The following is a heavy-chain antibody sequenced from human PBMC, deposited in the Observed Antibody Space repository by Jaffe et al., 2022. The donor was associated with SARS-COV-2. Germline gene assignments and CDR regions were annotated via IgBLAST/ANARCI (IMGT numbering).Heavy chain of an antibody. V-gene: IGHV1-2*02. CDR3: TRDFRRRAAIGADFDY. D-gene: IGHD2-2*02. J-gene: IGHJ4*02. CDR1: GYTFTDYF. Sequence: QVQLVQSGAEVKKSGASVKVSCKASGYTFTDYFIHWVRQAPGQGFEWMGWINPKSGATMYAQKFQGRVTMTRDTSINTVYMELSGLRSDDTAVYYCTRDFRRRAAIGADFDYWGQGTKVTVSS. CDR2: INPKSGAT.